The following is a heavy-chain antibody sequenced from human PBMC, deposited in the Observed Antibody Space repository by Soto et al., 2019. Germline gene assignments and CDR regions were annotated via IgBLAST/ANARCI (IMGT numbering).Heavy chain of an antibody. Sequence: EVEVLESGGGLQQPGGSLRLSCVASGFTFNAHAMTWVRQGPGVGLEWTSSISGDGKSTYYAGSVKGRFTVSRDNSKNTLTLEMNSLRVEDTATYYFVKDWTGNKCPCLDVWGQGTTVTVSS. CDR2: ISGDGKST. J-gene: IGHJ6*02. CDR3: VKDWTGNKCPCLDV. V-gene: IGHV3-23*01. CDR1: GFTFNAHA. D-gene: IGHD3-9*01.